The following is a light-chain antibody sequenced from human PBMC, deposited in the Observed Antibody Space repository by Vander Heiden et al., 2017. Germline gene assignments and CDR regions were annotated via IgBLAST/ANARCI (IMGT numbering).Light chain of an antibody. CDR2: DAS. V-gene: IGKV3-11*01. CDR3: QQRSNGPPEVT. CDR1: QSVRNY. J-gene: IGKJ4*01. Sequence: EIVLTQSPAPLSLSPGERATLTCRDSQSVRNYLAWYQHTPGQAPRLLIYDASNRAAGITARFSGSGDGTAFTLTISSLEPEDFAVYYCQQRSNGPPEVTFGGGTKVEIK.